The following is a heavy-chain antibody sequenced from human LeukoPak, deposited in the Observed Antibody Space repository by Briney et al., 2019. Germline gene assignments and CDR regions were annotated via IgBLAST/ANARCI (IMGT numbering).Heavy chain of an antibody. CDR1: GFTFSSYG. CDR2: ISYDGSNK. J-gene: IGHJ4*02. CDR3: ARLRGYSYGFDF. D-gene: IGHD5-18*01. Sequence: GGSLRLSCAASGFTFSSYGMHWVRQAPGKGLEWVAVISYDGSNKYYADSVKGRFTISRDNSKNTLYLQMNSLRAEDTAVYYCARLRGYSYGFDFRGQGTLVTVSS. V-gene: IGHV3-30*03.